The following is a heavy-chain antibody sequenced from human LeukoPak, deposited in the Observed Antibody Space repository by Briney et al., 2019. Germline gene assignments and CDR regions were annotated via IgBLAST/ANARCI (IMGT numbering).Heavy chain of an antibody. J-gene: IGHJ5*02. V-gene: IGHV1-8*02. CDR3: ARVADSSGWSFWFDP. CDR2: MNPNSGNT. D-gene: IGHD6-19*01. Sequence: ASVKVSCKASGYTFTGYYMHWVRQATGQGLEWMGWMNPNSGNTGYAQKFQGRVTMTRNTSISTAYMELSSLRSEDTAVYYCARVADSSGWSFWFDPWGQGTLVTVSS. CDR1: GYTFTGYY.